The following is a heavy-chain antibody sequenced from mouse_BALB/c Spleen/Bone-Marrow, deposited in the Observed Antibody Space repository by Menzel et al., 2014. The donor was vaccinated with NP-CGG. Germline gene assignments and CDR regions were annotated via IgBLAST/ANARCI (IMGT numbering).Heavy chain of an antibody. V-gene: IGHV5-12-2*01. CDR2: ISNGGGST. CDR1: GFTSSSYT. CDR3: ARHVGNPYAMDY. Sequence: EVKVVESGGGLVQPGGSLKLSCAASGFTSSSYTMSWVRQTPEKRLEWVAYISNGGGSTYYPDTVKGRFTISRDNAKDTLYLQMSSLKSEDTAMYYCARHVGNPYAMDYWGQGTSVTVSS. D-gene: IGHD3-1*01. J-gene: IGHJ4*01.